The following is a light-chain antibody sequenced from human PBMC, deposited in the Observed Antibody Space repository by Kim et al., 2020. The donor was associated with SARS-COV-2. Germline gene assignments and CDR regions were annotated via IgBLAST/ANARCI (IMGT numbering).Light chain of an antibody. CDR3: QNYYSAPLT. CDR1: QAISNN. Sequence: DIQMTQSPSSLSASVGDRVTITCRASQAISNNLGWYQQRPGKRPILLIYEASTLQSGVPSRFSGSGFGTDFTLTISSLQPEDFATYYCQNYYSAPLTFGGGTKVDIK. J-gene: IGKJ4*01. CDR2: EAS. V-gene: IGKV1-27*01.